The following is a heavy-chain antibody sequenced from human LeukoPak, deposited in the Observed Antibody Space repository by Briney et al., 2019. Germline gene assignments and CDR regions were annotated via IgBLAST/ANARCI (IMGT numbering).Heavy chain of an antibody. D-gene: IGHD3-9*01. V-gene: IGHV3-73*01. J-gene: IGHJ4*02. CDR3: ARDPKYYDILTGYYAAGLDY. CDR2: IRSKPNNYAT. Sequence: GGSLRLSCAASGFTFSGSAIHWVRQAPGKGLEWVGRIRSKPNNYATVYAASVKGRFTISRDDSKNTAYLQMNSLRAEDTAVYYCARDPKYYDILTGYYAAGLDYWGQGTLVTVSS. CDR1: GFTFSGSA.